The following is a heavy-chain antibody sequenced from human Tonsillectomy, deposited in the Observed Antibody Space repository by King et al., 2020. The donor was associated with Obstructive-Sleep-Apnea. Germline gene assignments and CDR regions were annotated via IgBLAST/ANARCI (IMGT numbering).Heavy chain of an antibody. CDR1: GFSFSTYA. Sequence: VQLVESGGGVVQPGRSLRLSCAASGFSFSTYAMHWVRQAPGKGLEWVAVMSYDGSTKYYADSVKGRFTISRDNSKNTRFLQMNSLRAEDTAVYYCARDRISMVRGVISYYYYGMDVWGQGTTVTVSS. CDR2: MSYDGSTK. D-gene: IGHD3-10*01. V-gene: IGHV3-30-3*01. J-gene: IGHJ6*02. CDR3: ARDRISMVRGVISYYYYGMDV.